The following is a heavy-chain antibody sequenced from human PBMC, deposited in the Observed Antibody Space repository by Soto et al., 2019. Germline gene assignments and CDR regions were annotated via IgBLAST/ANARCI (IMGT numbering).Heavy chain of an antibody. D-gene: IGHD6-19*01. CDR3: AGMPYTSGLRFDP. V-gene: IGHV4-59*01. CDR1: GGSISSYY. J-gene: IGHJ5*02. CDR2: IYYSGST. Sequence: SETLSLTCTVSGGSISSYYWSWIRQPPGKGLEWIGYIYYSGSTNYNPSLKRRVTISVDTSKNQFSLKLSSVTAADTAVYFCAGMPYTSGLRFDPWGPGTLVTVSS.